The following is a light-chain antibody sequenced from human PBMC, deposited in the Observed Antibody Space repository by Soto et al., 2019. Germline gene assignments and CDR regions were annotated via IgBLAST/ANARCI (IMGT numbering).Light chain of an antibody. CDR2: DVS. CDR3: SSYTSSSTYV. V-gene: IGLV2-14*01. J-gene: IGLJ1*01. CDR1: SSDVGGYDY. Sequence: SVLTQPASVSGSPGQSIAISCTGTSSDVGGYDYVSWYQQHPGKAPKVMIYDVSNRPSGVSNRFSGSKSDNTASLTISGLQAEDEADYYCSSYTSSSTYVFGTGTKVTVL.